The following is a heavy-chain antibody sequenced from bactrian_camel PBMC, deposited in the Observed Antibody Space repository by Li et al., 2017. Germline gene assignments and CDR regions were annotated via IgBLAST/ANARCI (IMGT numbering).Heavy chain of an antibody. CDR3: ATEEYACYSGPWSYTLGCRRFAY. CDR1: GFTFSSYA. V-gene: IGHV3S42*01. Sequence: VQLVESGGGLVQPGGSLRLSCEASGFTFSSYAMSWVRQAPGKGLEWVAGINIRGGATIYADSVAGRFIASRDSAENTLYLQMSSLKTEDTAVYYCATEEYACYSGPWSYTLGCRRFAYWGQGTQVTV. D-gene: IGHD2*01. CDR2: INIRGGAT. J-gene: IGHJ6*01.